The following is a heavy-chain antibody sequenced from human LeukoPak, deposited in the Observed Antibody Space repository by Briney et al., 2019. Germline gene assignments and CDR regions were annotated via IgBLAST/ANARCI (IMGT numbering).Heavy chain of an antibody. CDR3: ARDFGSSWTGFDY. V-gene: IGHV3-20*04. D-gene: IGHD6-13*01. Sequence: PGGSLRLSCAASGFTFDDYGMSWVRQAPGKGLEWVSGINWNGGSTGYADSVKGRFTISRDNAKNSLYLQMNSLGAEATALYYCARDFGSSWTGFDYWGQGTLVTVSS. J-gene: IGHJ4*02. CDR1: GFTFDDYG. CDR2: INWNGGST.